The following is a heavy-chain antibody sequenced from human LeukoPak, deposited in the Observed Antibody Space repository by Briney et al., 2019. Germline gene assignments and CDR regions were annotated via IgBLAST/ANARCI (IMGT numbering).Heavy chain of an antibody. J-gene: IGHJ4*02. CDR3: ARLGHYYDSSGPG. D-gene: IGHD3-22*01. Sequence: SVTVSFKASVGTFIIYAISWVRQAPGQGREWMGGIIPIFGTANYAQKFQGRVTITTDESTSTAYMELSSLRSEDTAVYYCARLGHYYDSSGPGWGQGTLVTVSS. V-gene: IGHV1-69*05. CDR1: VGTFIIYA. CDR2: IIPIFGTA.